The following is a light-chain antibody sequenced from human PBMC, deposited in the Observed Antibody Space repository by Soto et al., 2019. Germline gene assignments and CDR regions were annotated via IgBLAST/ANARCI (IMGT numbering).Light chain of an antibody. Sequence: EIVLTQSPGTLSLSPGERATLSCRASQSVSSSYLAWYQHKPGQAPRLLIYDASNRATGIPARFSGSGSGTDFTLTISSLEPEDFAVYYCQQRSNWPVTFGQGTRLEI. CDR2: DAS. CDR1: QSVSSSY. V-gene: IGKV3D-20*02. J-gene: IGKJ5*01. CDR3: QQRSNWPVT.